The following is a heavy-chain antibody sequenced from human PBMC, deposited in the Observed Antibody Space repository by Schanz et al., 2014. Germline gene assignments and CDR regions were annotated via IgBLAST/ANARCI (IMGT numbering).Heavy chain of an antibody. D-gene: IGHD1-26*01. Sequence: VQVVQSGGGLVKPGGSLRLSCAASGFTFSTYAMAWVRQAPGKGLEWVSSINTGGDSTYYADSVKGRFTISRDNSRDTVYLQMNSLRAEDTGLYFCARGGSGSHYRLDYWGQGTLVTVSS. CDR2: INTGGDST. CDR1: GFTFSTYA. V-gene: IGHV3-23*04. J-gene: IGHJ4*02. CDR3: ARGGSGSHYRLDY.